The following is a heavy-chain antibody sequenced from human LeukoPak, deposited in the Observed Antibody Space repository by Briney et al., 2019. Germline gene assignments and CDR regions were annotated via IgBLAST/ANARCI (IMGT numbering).Heavy chain of an antibody. D-gene: IGHD4-17*01. V-gene: IGHV3-48*01. J-gene: IGHJ4*02. CDR2: ISSSSSTI. CDR1: GFTFSSYS. Sequence: GGSLRLSCAASGFTFSSYSMNWVRQAPGKGLEWVSYISSSSSTIYYADSVKGRFTISRDNAKNSLYLQMNSLRAEDTAVYYYARLSTVTNFDYWGQGTLVTVSS. CDR3: ARLSTVTNFDY.